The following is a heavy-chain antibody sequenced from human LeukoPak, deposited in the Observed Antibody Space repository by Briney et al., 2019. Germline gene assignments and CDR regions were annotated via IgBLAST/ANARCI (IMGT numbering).Heavy chain of an antibody. CDR2: INHSGST. CDR1: GGSFSGYY. CDR3: AGSPLRFLEWSAVY. D-gene: IGHD3-3*01. Sequence: PSEXLSLTCAVYGGSFSGYYWSWIRQPPGKGLEWIGEINHSGSTNYNPSLKSRVTISVDTSKNQFSLKLSSVTAADTAVYYCAGSPLRFLEWSAVYWGQGTLVTVSS. J-gene: IGHJ4*02. V-gene: IGHV4-34*01.